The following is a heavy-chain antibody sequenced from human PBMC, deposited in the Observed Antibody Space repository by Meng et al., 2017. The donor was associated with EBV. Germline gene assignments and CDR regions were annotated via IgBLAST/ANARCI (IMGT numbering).Heavy chain of an antibody. CDR2: INPNSGGT. CDR1: GYTFTCYY. V-gene: IGHV1-2*06. CDR3: VRVGIAVAGTGDY. Sequence: HVQLLLSGAEVKKPGASVKVSCKASGYTFTCYYMHWVRQAPGQGLEWMGRINPNSGGTNYAQKFQGRVTMTRDTSISTAYMELSRLRSDDTAVYYCVRVGIAVAGTGDYWGQGTLVTVSS. D-gene: IGHD6-19*01. J-gene: IGHJ4*02.